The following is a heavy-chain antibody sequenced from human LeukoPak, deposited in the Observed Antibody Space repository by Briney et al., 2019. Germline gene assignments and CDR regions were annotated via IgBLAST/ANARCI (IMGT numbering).Heavy chain of an antibody. V-gene: IGHV4-59*12. J-gene: IGHJ4*02. CDR3: ARDTYYDATFDY. Sequence: PSETLSLTCTVSGGSISSYYWSWIRQPPGKGLEWIGYIYYSGSTYYNPSLKSRVTMSVDTSKNQFSLKLSSVTAADTAVYYCARDTYYDATFDYWGQGTLVTVSS. D-gene: IGHD3-22*01. CDR2: IYYSGST. CDR1: GGSISSYY.